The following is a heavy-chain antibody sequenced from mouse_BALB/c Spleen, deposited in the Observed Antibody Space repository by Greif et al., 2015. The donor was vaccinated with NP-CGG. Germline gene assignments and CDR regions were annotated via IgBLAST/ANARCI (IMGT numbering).Heavy chain of an antibody. CDR1: GFSLTSYG. D-gene: IGHD2-14*01. J-gene: IGHJ1*01. Sequence: VQGVESGPGLVAPSQSLSITCTVSGFSLTSYGVHWVRQPPGKGLEWLGVIWAGGSTNYNSALMSRLSISKDNSKSQVFLKMNSLQTDDTAMYYCAGVRRGDWYFDVWGAGTTVTVSS. CDR2: IWAGGST. V-gene: IGHV2-9*02. CDR3: AGVRRGDWYFDV.